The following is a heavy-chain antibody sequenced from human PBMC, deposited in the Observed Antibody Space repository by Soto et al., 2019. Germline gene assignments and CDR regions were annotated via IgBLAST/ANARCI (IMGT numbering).Heavy chain of an antibody. J-gene: IGHJ4*02. CDR2: IYPGDSDT. CDR3: ARESRPWYYYDSSGYSSLCD. V-gene: IGHV5-51*01. Sequence: PGESLKISCKGSGYSFTSYWIGWVRQMPGKGLEWMGIIYPGDSDTRYSPSFQGQVTISADKSISTAYLQWSSLKASDTAMYYCARESRPWYYYDSSGYSSLCDWGQGTLVTVSS. CDR1: GYSFTSYW. D-gene: IGHD3-22*01.